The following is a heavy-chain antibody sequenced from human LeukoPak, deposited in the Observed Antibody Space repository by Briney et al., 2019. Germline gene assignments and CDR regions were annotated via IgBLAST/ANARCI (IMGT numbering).Heavy chain of an antibody. D-gene: IGHD3-16*02. CDR1: GGSSSKSNSY. Sequence: SETLSLTCTVSGGSSSKSNSYWAWIRQPPGKGLAWIGSIYDSGSTHYNPSLTSRVTISVDTSKNQFSLKLISVTAADTAVYYCARLTPMITFGGVIVPFDYWGQGTLVTVSS. J-gene: IGHJ4*02. V-gene: IGHV4-39*01. CDR2: IYDSGST. CDR3: ARLTPMITFGGVIVPFDY.